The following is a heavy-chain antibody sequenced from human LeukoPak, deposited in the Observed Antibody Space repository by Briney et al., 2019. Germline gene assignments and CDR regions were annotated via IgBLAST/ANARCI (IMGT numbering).Heavy chain of an antibody. J-gene: IGHJ5*02. V-gene: IGHV3-7*01. Sequence: QPGGSLRLSCAASGFTFSGHWMTWVRQAPGKGLQWVASIRQDGRVKYYVDSVQGRFIISRDNAMNSLYLQMNSLRAEDTAVYYCARWSHDSFGYYWISSWGQGTLVTVSS. CDR1: GFTFSGHW. CDR3: ARWSHDSFGYYWISS. D-gene: IGHD3-22*01. CDR2: IRQDGRVK.